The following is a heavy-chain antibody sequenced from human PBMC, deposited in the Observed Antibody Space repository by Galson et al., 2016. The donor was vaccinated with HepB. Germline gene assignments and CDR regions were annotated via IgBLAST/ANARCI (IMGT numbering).Heavy chain of an antibody. Sequence: SVKVSCKASGGTFSSYTISWVRQAPGQGLELIGLLIPILGTTNYQQKFQGRVTITADESTTTAYMELSSLRSEDTAVYYCARASLRGYSYGPFDPWGQGTLVTVSS. V-gene: IGHV1-69*08. CDR2: LIPILGTT. D-gene: IGHD5-18*01. CDR1: GGTFSSYT. J-gene: IGHJ5*02. CDR3: ARASLRGYSYGPFDP.